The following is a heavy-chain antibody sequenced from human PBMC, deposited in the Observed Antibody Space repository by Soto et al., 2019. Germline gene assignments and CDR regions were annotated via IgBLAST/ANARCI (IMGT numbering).Heavy chain of an antibody. CDR3: ARGDVVVTATTFDY. CDR1: GHTFTSYG. J-gene: IGHJ4*02. Sequence: QVQLVQAGAEVKKPGASVKVSCKAYGHTFTSYGITWVLQAPGQGLEWMGWISAYNGNTNYAPKFHGRVTMTTDTSTSTAYMERLSLRSDDTAVYYCARGDVVVTATTFDYWGQGTLVPVSS. CDR2: ISAYNGNT. D-gene: IGHD2-21*02. V-gene: IGHV1-18*01.